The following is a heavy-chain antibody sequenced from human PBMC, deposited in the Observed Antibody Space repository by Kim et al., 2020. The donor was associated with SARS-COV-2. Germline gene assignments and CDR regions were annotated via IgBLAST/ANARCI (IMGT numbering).Heavy chain of an antibody. V-gene: IGHV4-31*03. J-gene: IGHJ6*02. CDR2: IYYSGST. CDR1: GGSISSGGYY. D-gene: IGHD3-22*01. CDR3: ARGYYYDSSGYYYYYGMDV. Sequence: SETLSLTCTVSGGSISSGGYYWSWIRQHPGKGLEWIGYIYYSGSTYYNPSLKSRVTISVDTSKNQFSLKLSSVTAADTAVYYCARGYYYDSSGYYYYYGMDVWGQGTTVTVSS.